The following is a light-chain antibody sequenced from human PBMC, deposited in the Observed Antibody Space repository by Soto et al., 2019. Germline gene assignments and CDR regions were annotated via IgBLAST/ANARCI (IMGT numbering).Light chain of an antibody. J-gene: IGKJ3*01. Sequence: DIQMTQSPSSLSASVGDRVTITCRASQIINTWLAWYQQKPGKAPKLLIYRASNLVNGVPSRFSGSGSGTEFTLTIGSLQPDDFSIYYCQQYETYSGTFGPGTKVDL. CDR2: RAS. CDR1: QIINTW. V-gene: IGKV1-5*03. CDR3: QQYETYSGT.